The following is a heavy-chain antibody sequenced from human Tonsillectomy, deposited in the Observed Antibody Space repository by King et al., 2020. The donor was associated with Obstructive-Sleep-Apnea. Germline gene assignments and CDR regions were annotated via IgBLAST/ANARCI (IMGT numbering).Heavy chain of an antibody. CDR1: GGSISSYY. CDR2: INYSGST. J-gene: IGHJ4*02. CDR3: ARVKFEDSSGYYYFDY. Sequence: VQLQESGPGLVKPSETLSLTCTVSGGSISSYYWSWIRQPPGKGLEWVGYINYSGSTNYNPSLKSRVTISVDTSKNQFSLKLSSVTAADTAVYYCARVKFEDSSGYYYFDYWGQGTLVTVSS. D-gene: IGHD3-22*01. V-gene: IGHV4-59*01.